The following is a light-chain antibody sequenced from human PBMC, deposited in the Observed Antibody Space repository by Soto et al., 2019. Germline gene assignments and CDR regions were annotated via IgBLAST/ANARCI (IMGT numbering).Light chain of an antibody. V-gene: IGKV3-20*01. Sequence: EIVLTQPPGTLPLSPGDIATLYCRASQSVSSSYLAWYQQKPGQAPRPLIYGASSRATGIPDRFSGSGSGTDCTLTISRLEPEDFAVYYCQQYGSSPITLGQGTRLEIK. CDR3: QQYGSSPIT. CDR2: GAS. CDR1: QSVSSSY. J-gene: IGKJ5*01.